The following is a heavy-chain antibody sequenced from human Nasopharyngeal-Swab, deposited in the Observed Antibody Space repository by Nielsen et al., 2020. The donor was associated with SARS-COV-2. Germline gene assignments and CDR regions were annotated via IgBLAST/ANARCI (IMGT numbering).Heavy chain of an antibody. V-gene: IGHV1-69*13. D-gene: IGHD6-6*01. CDR3: ARSGYSNSDIDY. Sequence: SVTVSCKASGGTFSSYAISWVRQAPGQGPEWMGGIIPIFGTADYAQKFQDRVTITADESTSTAYMELSSLRSEDTAVYYCARSGYSNSDIDYWGQGTLVTVSS. CDR2: IIPIFGTA. J-gene: IGHJ4*02. CDR1: GGTFSSYA.